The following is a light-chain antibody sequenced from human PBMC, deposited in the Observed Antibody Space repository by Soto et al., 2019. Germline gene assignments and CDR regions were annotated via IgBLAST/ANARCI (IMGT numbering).Light chain of an antibody. CDR2: DAS. Sequence: TQSPGTLSASVGDRVTITCRASQSIGRFLAWYQHQPGKAPKLLIYDASTLESGVPSRFSGTGSGTEFTFSITSLQPEDFGTYYCQQCYMGWTFGQGTKGEIK. CDR1: QSIGRF. J-gene: IGKJ1*01. CDR3: QQCYMGWT. V-gene: IGKV1-5*01.